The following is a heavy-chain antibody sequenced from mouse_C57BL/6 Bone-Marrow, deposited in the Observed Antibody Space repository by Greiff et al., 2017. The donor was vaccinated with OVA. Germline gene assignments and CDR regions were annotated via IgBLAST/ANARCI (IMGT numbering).Heavy chain of an antibody. CDR2: ISYDGSN. V-gene: IGHV3-6*01. Sequence: DVQLQESGPGLVKPSQSLSLTCSVTGYSITSGYYWNWIRQFPGNKLEWMGYISYDGSNNYNPSLKNRISITRDTSKNQFFLKLNSVTTEDTATYYCARDRENYYGSSPYWYFDVWGTGTTVTVSS. CDR3: ARDRENYYGSSPYWYFDV. J-gene: IGHJ1*03. D-gene: IGHD1-1*01. CDR1: GYSITSGYY.